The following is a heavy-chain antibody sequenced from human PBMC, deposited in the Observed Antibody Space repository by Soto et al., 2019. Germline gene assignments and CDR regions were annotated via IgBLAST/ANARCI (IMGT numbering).Heavy chain of an antibody. CDR1: GGSVSGYY. CDR3: ARGGRGYSEYYHYYGMDV. V-gene: IGHV4-34*01. J-gene: IGHJ6*02. D-gene: IGHD5-18*01. Sequence: SETMSLTCAVYGGSVSGYYWSWIRQPPGKGLEWIGEINHSGSTNYNPSLKSRVTISVDTSKNQFSLKLSSVTAADTAVYYCARGGRGYSEYYHYYGMDVWGQGTTVTVSS. CDR2: INHSGST.